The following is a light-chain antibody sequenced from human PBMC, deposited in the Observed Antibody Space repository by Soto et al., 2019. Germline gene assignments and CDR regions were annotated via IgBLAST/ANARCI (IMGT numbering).Light chain of an antibody. CDR3: HQRSNWPPEWT. CDR1: QSISSS. CDR2: DAS. Sequence: EIVLTQSPATLSLSPGERATLSCRASQSISSSLAWYQQKPGQAPRLLIYDASNRATGIPARFSASGSGTDFTLTISSLEPEDFAVYYCHQRSNWPPEWTFGQGTKVEIK. V-gene: IGKV3-11*01. J-gene: IGKJ1*01.